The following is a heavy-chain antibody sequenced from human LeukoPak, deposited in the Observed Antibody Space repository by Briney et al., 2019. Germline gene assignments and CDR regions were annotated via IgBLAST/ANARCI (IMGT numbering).Heavy chain of an antibody. V-gene: IGHV3-23*01. Sequence: GGSLRLSCAASGFTFSSYAMSWVRQAPGKGLEWVSAISGSGGSTYYADSVKGRFTISRDNSKNTLYLRMNSLRAEDTAVYYCAKERGIVVVPAAGDAFDIWGQGTMVTVSS. CDR1: GFTFSSYA. J-gene: IGHJ3*02. CDR2: ISGSGGST. D-gene: IGHD2-2*01. CDR3: AKERGIVVVPAAGDAFDI.